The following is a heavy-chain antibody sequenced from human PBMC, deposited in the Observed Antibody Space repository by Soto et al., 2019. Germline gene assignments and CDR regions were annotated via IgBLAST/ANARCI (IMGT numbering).Heavy chain of an antibody. CDR2: ISSSSSYI. CDR3: ASSSVSDIVATIYYYYYYMDV. V-gene: IGHV3-21*01. Sequence: GGSLRLSCAASGFTFSSYSMNWVRQAPGKGLEWVSSISSSSSYIYYADSVKGRFTISRDNAKNSLYLQMNSLRAEDTAVYYCASSSVSDIVATIYYYYYYMDVWGKGTTVTVSS. CDR1: GFTFSSYS. D-gene: IGHD5-12*01. J-gene: IGHJ6*03.